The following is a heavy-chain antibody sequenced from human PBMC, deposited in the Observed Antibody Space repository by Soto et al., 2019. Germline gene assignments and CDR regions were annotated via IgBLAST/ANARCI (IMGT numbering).Heavy chain of an antibody. CDR2: INTYNGKT. CDR3: ARTWNDVFDL. Sequence: QAQLVQSGPEVKKPGASLKVSCKASGYGFTNYGISWVRQAPGEGLEWMGWINTYNGKTTYAEALQGRVSLTTGTSTGTADMELTNVRSDDTALYYCARTWNDVFDLWGQGTLVVVSS. D-gene: IGHD1-1*01. V-gene: IGHV1-18*01. CDR1: GYGFTNYG. J-gene: IGHJ4*02.